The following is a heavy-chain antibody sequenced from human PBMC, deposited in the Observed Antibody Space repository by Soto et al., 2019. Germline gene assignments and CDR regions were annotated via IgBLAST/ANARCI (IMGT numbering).Heavy chain of an antibody. J-gene: IGHJ4*01. V-gene: IGHV3-11*01. CDR1: VFTFSDYY. D-gene: IGHD6-13*01. Sequence: PGGSLRLSCAASVFTFSDYYMSWSRQAPGKGLEWVSYISSSGSTIYYADSVKGRFTISRDNAKNSLYLQMNSLRAEDTAVYYCASEIGIRSAAAGDQFDDWGQGTLVTVSS. CDR3: ASEIGIRSAAAGDQFDD. CDR2: ISSSGSTI.